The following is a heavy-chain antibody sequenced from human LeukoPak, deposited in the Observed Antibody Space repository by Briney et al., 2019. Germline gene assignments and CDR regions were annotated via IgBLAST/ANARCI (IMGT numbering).Heavy chain of an antibody. V-gene: IGHV3-74*01. CDR1: GFTFSRYW. CDR2: IKSDGSST. J-gene: IGHJ4*02. D-gene: IGHD1-26*01. CDR3: VRDNRSYNFDY. Sequence: GGSLRLSCAASGFTFSRYWMHWVRQAPGKGLVWVSCIKSDGSSTSIADSAKGRFTISRDNAKNTVYLQVNSLRAEDTAVYYCVRDNRSYNFDYWGQGTLVTVFS.